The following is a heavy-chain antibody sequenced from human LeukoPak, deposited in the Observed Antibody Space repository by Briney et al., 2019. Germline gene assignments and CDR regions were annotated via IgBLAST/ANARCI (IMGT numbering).Heavy chain of an antibody. CDR3: TRDRGQWLVDS. J-gene: IGHJ5*01. Sequence: SETLSLTCTVSGGSISSSSYYWGWIRQPPGKGLEYFATIDSSGNVYYNPSLRSRVTISADTSKNQFSLKLSSMTAADTAVYYCTRDRGQWLVDSWGQGTLVTVSS. V-gene: IGHV4-39*07. D-gene: IGHD6-19*01. CDR2: IDSSGNV. CDR1: GGSISSSSYY.